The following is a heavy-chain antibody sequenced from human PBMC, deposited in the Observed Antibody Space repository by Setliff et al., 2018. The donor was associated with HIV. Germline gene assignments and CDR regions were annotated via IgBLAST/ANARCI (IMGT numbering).Heavy chain of an antibody. Sequence: PGGSLRLSCAASGFTFSTYAMGWVRQAPGKGLEWVGHIKSKTDGGTTDYAAPVKGRFTISRDDSKTTLYLQMNSLKTEDTAVYYCTTEDPWLRFGHWGQGTLVTVSS. CDR3: TTEDPWLRFGH. CDR2: IKSKTDGGTT. V-gene: IGHV3-15*01. CDR1: GFTFSTYA. J-gene: IGHJ5*02. D-gene: IGHD5-12*01.